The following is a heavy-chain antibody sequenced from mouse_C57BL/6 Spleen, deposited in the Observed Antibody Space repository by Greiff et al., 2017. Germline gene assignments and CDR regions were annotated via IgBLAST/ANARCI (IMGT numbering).Heavy chain of an antibody. D-gene: IGHD1-1*01. CDR1: GYSITSGYY. J-gene: IGHJ4*01. CDR2: ISYDGSN. CDR3: ARSNYGSSYNYAMDD. V-gene: IGHV3-6*01. Sequence: EVQLQQSGPGLVKPSQSLSLTCSVTGYSITSGYYWNWIRQFPGNKLEWMGYISYDGSNNYNPSLKNRISITRDTSKNQFFLKLNSVTTEDTATYYCARSNYGSSYNYAMDDWGQGTSVTVSS.